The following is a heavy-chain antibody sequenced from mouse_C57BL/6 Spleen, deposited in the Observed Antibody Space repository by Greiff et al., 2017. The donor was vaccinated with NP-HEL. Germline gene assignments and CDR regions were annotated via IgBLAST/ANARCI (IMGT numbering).Heavy chain of an antibody. CDR1: GFSLTSYG. Sequence: VQLVESGPGLVQPSQSLSITCTVSGFSLTSYGVHWVRQSPGKGLEWLGVIWSGGSTDYNAAFISRLSISKDNSKSQVFFKMNSLQADDTAIYYCARNWGYDYVRYFDVWGTGTTVTVSS. J-gene: IGHJ1*03. D-gene: IGHD2-4*01. CDR2: IWSGGST. CDR3: ARNWGYDYVRYFDV. V-gene: IGHV2-2*01.